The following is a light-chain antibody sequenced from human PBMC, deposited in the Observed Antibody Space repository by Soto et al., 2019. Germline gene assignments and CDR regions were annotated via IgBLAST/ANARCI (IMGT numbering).Light chain of an antibody. J-gene: IGKJ1*01. CDR3: QQYNNWPRT. CDR2: GAS. V-gene: IGKV3-15*01. Sequence: EIVMKQSPATLPVSPGEGATLSCRASQSVRSNLAWYQQEPGQAPRLLIYGASTWATGIPARFSGSGSGTEVTLSISSLQSEDFAVYYCQQYNNWPRTFGQGTKVEIK. CDR1: QSVRSN.